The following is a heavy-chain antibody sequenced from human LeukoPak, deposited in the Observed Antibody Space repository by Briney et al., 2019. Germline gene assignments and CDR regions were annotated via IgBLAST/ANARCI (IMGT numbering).Heavy chain of an antibody. Sequence: AGGSLRLSCAASGFTFSSYAMSWVRQAPGKGLDWISAISSSGGSTYYADSVNGRFPISRDNSKNTLYLQMNSLRAEDTAVFYCARACSGGGCYLAAFDVWGQGTMVTVSS. D-gene: IGHD2-15*01. J-gene: IGHJ3*01. CDR1: GFTFSSYA. CDR3: ARACSGGGCYLAAFDV. V-gene: IGHV3-23*01. CDR2: ISSSGGST.